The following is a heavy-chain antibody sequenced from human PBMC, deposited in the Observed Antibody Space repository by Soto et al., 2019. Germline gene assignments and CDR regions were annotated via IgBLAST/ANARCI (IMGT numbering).Heavy chain of an antibody. Sequence: GLEWVSAIIGSGGSTYYADSVKGRFTISRDNSKNTLYLQMNSLRAEDTAVYYCARDDYDILTGSYYFDYRGQGTLVTVS. D-gene: IGHD3-9*01. J-gene: IGHJ4*02. CDR3: ARDDYDILTGSYYFDY. V-gene: IGHV3-23*01. CDR2: IIGSGGST.